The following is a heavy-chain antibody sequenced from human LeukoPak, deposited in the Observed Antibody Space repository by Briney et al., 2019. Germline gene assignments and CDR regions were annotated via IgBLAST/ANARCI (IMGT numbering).Heavy chain of an antibody. CDR2: INPSGGST. CDR3: ARDGSGSYYNAAFFSRRRHVFDY. J-gene: IGHJ4*02. V-gene: IGHV1-46*01. D-gene: IGHD3-10*01. CDR1: GYTFTSYG. Sequence: GASVKVSCKASGYTFTSYGISWVRQAPGQGLEWMGIINPSGGSTSYAQKFQGRVTMTRDTSTSTVYMELSSLRSEDTAVYYCARDGSGSYYNAAFFSRRRHVFDYWGQGTLVTVSS.